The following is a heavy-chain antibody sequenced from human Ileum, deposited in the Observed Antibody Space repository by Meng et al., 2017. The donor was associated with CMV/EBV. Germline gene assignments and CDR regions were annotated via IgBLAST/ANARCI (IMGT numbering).Heavy chain of an antibody. CDR2: IYYSGSP. CDR3: VRQVVAASFDY. Sequence: QVPLQESGPGLVKPSHTLSLTCTVSGGSITSGNYYWSWIRQPPGRGLEWIGYIYYSGSPYYKPSLKSRVTISLGTSKNQFSLNLRSVTATDSAVYYCVRQVVAASFDYWGQGALVTVSS. V-gene: IGHV4-30-4*08. J-gene: IGHJ4*02. CDR1: GGSITSGNYY. D-gene: IGHD2-15*01.